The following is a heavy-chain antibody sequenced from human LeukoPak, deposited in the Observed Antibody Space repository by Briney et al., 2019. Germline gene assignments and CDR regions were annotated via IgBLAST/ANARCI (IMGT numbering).Heavy chain of an antibody. D-gene: IGHD3-10*01. J-gene: IGHJ4*02. CDR1: GGSISSSSYY. CDR2: INHSGST. CDR3: ARRFMVRGKTRYYFDY. V-gene: IGHV4-39*07. Sequence: ASETLSLTCTVSGGSISSSSYYWSWIRQPPGKGLEWIGEINHSGSTNYNPSLKSRVTISVDTSKNQFSLKLSSVTAADTAVYYCARRFMVRGKTRYYFDYWGQGTLVTVSS.